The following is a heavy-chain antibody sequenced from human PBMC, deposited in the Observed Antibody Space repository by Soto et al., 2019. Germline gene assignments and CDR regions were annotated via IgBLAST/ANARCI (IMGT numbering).Heavy chain of an antibody. CDR3: ARDDRLRSNWFDP. CDR1: GFTFSSYS. V-gene: IGHV3-21*01. J-gene: IGHJ5*02. Sequence: SLRLSCAASGFTFSSYSMNWVRQAPGKGLEWVSSISSSSSYIYYADSVKGRFTISRDNAKNSLYLQMNSLRAEDTAVYYCARDDRLRSNWFDPWGQGTLVTVSS. CDR2: ISSSSSYI.